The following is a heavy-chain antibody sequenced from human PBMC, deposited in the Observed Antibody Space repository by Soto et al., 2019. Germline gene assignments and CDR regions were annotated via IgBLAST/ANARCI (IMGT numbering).Heavy chain of an antibody. CDR3: ARGRRSGGRWRYFDY. D-gene: IGHD2-15*01. CDR1: GGSFSGYY. V-gene: IGHV4-34*01. Sequence: QVQLQQWGAGLLKPSETLSLTCAVYGGSFSGYYWSWIRQPPGKGLEWIGEINHSGGTNYNPSLKSRVTLSVDTSKNQFALKLSSVTAADTAVYYCARGRRSGGRWRYFDYWGQGTLVTVSS. J-gene: IGHJ4*02. CDR2: INHSGGT.